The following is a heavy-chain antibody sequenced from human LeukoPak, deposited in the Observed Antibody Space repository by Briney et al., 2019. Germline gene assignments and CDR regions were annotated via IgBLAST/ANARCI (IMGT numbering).Heavy chain of an antibody. CDR3: AKDWNRHTVMVIYCFDY. J-gene: IGHJ4*02. CDR1: GFTFRDYG. D-gene: IGHD5-18*01. Sequence: PGGSLRLSCAASGFTFRDYGMHWVRQTPGKELEWLAVISFDGSRTYYADSVKGRFTISRDNSKNTLYLQMDSLRAEDTAVYYCAKDWNRHTVMVIYCFDYWGQGTLVTVSS. CDR2: ISFDGSRT. V-gene: IGHV3-30*18.